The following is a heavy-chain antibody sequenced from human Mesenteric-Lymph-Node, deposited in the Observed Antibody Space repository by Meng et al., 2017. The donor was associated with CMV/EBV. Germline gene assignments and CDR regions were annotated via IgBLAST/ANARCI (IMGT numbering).Heavy chain of an antibody. D-gene: IGHD1-1*01. Sequence: ISCQGSGYSFSSYWVGWVRQRPGEGLEWMGIIDPGDSDTRYSPSFHGQITISADKSINTAYLQWNSLRASDTAMYFCTRRSGLGWNENWGQGTLVTVSS. J-gene: IGHJ4*02. CDR2: IDPGDSDT. CDR3: TRRSGLGWNEN. CDR1: GYSFSSYW. V-gene: IGHV5-51*01.